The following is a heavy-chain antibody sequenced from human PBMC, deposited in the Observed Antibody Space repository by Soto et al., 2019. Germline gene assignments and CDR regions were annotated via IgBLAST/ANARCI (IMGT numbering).Heavy chain of an antibody. CDR1: GGSITSYY. V-gene: IGHV4-59*08. J-gene: IGHJ4*02. D-gene: IGHD5-12*01. Sequence: QVQLQESGPGLVKPSETLSLTCTVSGGSITSYYWSWIRQSPGKGLESIGYIHYTGATNCNPSLKSRVTISVDTSKNQFSLKLSSVTAADAAVYYCARLRYSAYYVTYHLDYWGQGAVVTVSS. CDR3: ARLRYSAYYVTYHLDY. CDR2: IHYTGAT.